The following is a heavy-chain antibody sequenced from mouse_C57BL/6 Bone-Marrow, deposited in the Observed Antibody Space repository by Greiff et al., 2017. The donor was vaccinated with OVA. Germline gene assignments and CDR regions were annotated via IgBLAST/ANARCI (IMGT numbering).Heavy chain of an antibody. V-gene: IGHV1-61*01. CDR3: ARGGTFPYYFDY. Sequence: QVQLQQPGAELVRPGSSVKLSCKASGYTFTSYWMDWVKQRPGQGLEWIGNIYPSDSETHYNQKFKDKATLTVDKSSSTAYMQLSSLTSEDSAVYYCARGGTFPYYFDYWGQGTTLTVSS. J-gene: IGHJ2*01. CDR1: GYTFTSYW. CDR2: IYPSDSET.